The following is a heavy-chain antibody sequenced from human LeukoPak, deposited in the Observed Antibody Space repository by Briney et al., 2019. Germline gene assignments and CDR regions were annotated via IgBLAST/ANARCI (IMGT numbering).Heavy chain of an antibody. Sequence: PGGSLRLSCSASGFTFTNYPIHWLRQAPGKGLDRMSDISYDVITKYYADSVKGRFTLSRDNSKNILFLQMDSLRAEDTAVYFCAREDYGASGSSLGNLDYWGQGTLVTVSS. J-gene: IGHJ4*02. CDR2: ISYDVITK. CDR3: AREDYGASGSSLGNLDY. CDR1: GFTFTNYP. V-gene: IGHV3-30-3*01. D-gene: IGHD4/OR15-4a*01.